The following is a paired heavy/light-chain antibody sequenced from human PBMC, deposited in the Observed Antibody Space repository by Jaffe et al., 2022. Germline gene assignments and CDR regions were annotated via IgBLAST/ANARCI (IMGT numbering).Heavy chain of an antibody. V-gene: IGHV3-23*01. CDR2: ISASGGST. J-gene: IGHJ6*03. Sequence: EVQLLDSGGGLVQPGGSLRLSCAASGFTFSTYDMSWVRQAPGKGLEWVSTISASGGSTYYADSVKGRFTLSRDNSEKTLYLQMNSLRADDTAVYYCAKRGLPAVGNHYMDVWGKGTTVTVSS. CDR1: GFTFSTYD. D-gene: IGHD2-2*01. CDR3: AKRGLPAVGNHYMDV.
Light chain of an antibody. CDR2: HAS. J-gene: IGKJ4*01. CDR1: QGISSA. CDR3: QQFNSYPIT. Sequence: AIQLTQSPSSLSASVGDRVTITCRASQGISSALAWYQQKPGKAPKLLIYHASTLGSGVPSRFSGSGSGTDFTLTISSLQPEDFATYYCQQFNSYPITFGGGTKVEIK. V-gene: IGKV1-13*02.